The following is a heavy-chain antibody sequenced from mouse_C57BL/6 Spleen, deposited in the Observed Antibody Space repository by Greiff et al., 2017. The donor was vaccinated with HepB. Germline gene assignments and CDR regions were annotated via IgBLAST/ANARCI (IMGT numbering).Heavy chain of an antibody. CDR1: GYTFTSYW. Sequence: VQLQQPGAELVMPGASVKLSCKASGYTFTSYWLHWVKQRPGQGLEWIGEIDPSDSYTNYNQKFKGKSTLTVDKSSSTAYMQLSSLTSEDSAVYYCARSGKRRIYYAMDYWGQGTSVTVSS. CDR3: ARSGKRRIYYAMDY. V-gene: IGHV1-69*01. CDR2: IDPSDSYT. D-gene: IGHD2-1*01. J-gene: IGHJ4*01.